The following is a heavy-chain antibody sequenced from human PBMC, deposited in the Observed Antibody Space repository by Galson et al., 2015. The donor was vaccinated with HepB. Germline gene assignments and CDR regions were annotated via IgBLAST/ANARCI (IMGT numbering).Heavy chain of an antibody. V-gene: IGHV4-39*01. CDR3: ARHRGNYGNNNWFDP. D-gene: IGHD3-10*01. Sequence: TLSLTCTVSGGSISSSSYYWGWIRQPPGKGLEWIGSIYYSGSTYYNPSLKSRVTISVDTSKNQFSLKLSSVTAADTAVYYCARHRGNYGNNNWFDPWGQGTLVTVSS. CDR1: GGSISSSSYY. CDR2: IYYSGST. J-gene: IGHJ5*02.